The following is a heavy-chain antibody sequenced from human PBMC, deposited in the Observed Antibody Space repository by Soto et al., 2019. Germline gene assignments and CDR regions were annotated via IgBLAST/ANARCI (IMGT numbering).Heavy chain of an antibody. CDR2: ISWNSGNL. J-gene: IGHJ4*02. Sequence: EVQLVESGGGLGQPGRALRLSCAASGFTFDDYAMHWFLQGPGKVLEWVSSISWNSGNLGYADSVKGRFTISRDHAKNSLYLQMNSLRGEDTALYYCAKGASTTVFAFNDYWGQGTLVTVSS. D-gene: IGHD4-17*01. CDR3: AKGASTTVFAFNDY. CDR1: GFTFDDYA. V-gene: IGHV3-9*01.